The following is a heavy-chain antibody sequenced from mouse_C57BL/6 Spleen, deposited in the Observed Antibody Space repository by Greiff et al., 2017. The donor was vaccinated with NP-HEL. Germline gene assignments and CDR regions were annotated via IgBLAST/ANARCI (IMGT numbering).Heavy chain of an antibody. Sequence: VKLQESGPELVKPGASVKISCKASGYAFSSSWMNWVKQRPGKGLEWIGRIYPGDGDTNYNGKFKGKATLTADKSSSTAYMQLSSLTSEDSAVYFCARFTVLDVWGTGTTVTVSS. J-gene: IGHJ1*03. V-gene: IGHV1-82*01. CDR2: IYPGDGDT. CDR1: GYAFSSSW. D-gene: IGHD1-1*01. CDR3: ARFTVLDV.